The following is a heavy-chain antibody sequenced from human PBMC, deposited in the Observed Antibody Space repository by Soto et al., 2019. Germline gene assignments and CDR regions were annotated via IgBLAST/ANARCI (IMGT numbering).Heavy chain of an antibody. CDR1: GFTFSSYA. D-gene: IGHD3-16*02. CDR3: AKDLYDYIWGSYLDY. Sequence: EVQLLESGGGLVQPGGSLRLSCAASGFTFSSYAMSWVRQAPGKGLEWVSAISGSGGSTYYADSVKGRFTISRDNSKNTLYLQMNSLRAEDTAVDYGAKDLYDYIWGSYLDYWGQGTLVTVSS. CDR2: ISGSGGST. V-gene: IGHV3-23*01. J-gene: IGHJ4*02.